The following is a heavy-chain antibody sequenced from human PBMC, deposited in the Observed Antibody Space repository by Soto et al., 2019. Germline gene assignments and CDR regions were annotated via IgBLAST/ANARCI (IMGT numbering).Heavy chain of an antibody. Sequence: QVQLVQSGAEVKKPGSSVKVSCKASGGTFSSYAISWVRQAPGQGLEWMGGIIPIFGTANYAQKFQGRVTITADDSTSTAYLEVSSLRSADTDVYYCARLAKRITMVRGVEWTYFDSWAQGTLVTVSS. CDR2: IIPIFGTA. D-gene: IGHD3-10*01. V-gene: IGHV1-69*01. J-gene: IGHJ4*02. CDR1: GGTFSSYA. CDR3: ARLAKRITMVRGVEWTYFDS.